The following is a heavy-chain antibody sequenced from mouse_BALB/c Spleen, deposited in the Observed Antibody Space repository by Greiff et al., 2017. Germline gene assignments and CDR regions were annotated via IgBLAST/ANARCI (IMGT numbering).Heavy chain of an antibody. CDR2: IYPGNSDT. CDR3: TRSATTVGFDY. D-gene: IGHD1-1*01. J-gene: IGHJ2*01. V-gene: IGHV1-5*01. CDR1: GYSFTSYW. Sequence: EVKLVESGTVLARPGASVKMSCKASGYSFTSYWMHWVKQRPGQGLEWIGAIYPGNSDTSYNQKFKGKAKLTAVTSASTAYMELSSLTNEDSAVYYCTRSATTVGFDYWGQGTTLTVSS.